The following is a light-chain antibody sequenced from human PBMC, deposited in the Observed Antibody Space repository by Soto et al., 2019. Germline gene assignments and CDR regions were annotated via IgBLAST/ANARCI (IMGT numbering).Light chain of an antibody. Sequence: DIPMTQSPSSLSASVGDRVIITCWASQGIGDDLGWYQQKPGKAPKRLIYAASSLQSGVPSRFSGSGSGTDFTLTISSLQPDDFASYYCLQHNTYPWTFGPGTKVEVK. CDR3: LQHNTYPWT. CDR2: AAS. J-gene: IGKJ1*01. V-gene: IGKV1-17*01. CDR1: QGIGDD.